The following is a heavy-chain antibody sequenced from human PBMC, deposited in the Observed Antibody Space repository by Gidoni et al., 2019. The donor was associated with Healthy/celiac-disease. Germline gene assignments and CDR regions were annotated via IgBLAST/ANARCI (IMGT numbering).Heavy chain of an antibody. CDR2: ITPILGIA. Sequence: QVQLVQSGAEVTKPGSSVKVSCKASGGTFSSYTISWVRQAPGQGLEWMGRITPILGIANYAQKFQGRVTITADKSTSTAYMKLSSRRSEDTAVYYCARVIGATVHAFDIWGQGTMVTVSS. CDR3: ARVIGATVHAFDI. D-gene: IGHD5-12*01. CDR1: GGTFSSYT. V-gene: IGHV1-69*02. J-gene: IGHJ3*02.